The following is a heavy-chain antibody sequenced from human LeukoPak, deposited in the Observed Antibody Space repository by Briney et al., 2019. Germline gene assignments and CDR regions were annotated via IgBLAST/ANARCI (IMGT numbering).Heavy chain of an antibody. CDR2: ISTYDGDT. J-gene: IGHJ4*02. CDR1: GYTFTTYG. V-gene: IGHV1-18*01. CDR3: ARHGNFDR. Sequence: GASVKVSCKASGYTFTTYGVSWVRQAPGQGLEWMGWISTYDGDTKYPQKLQGRVTMTTDTSTSTAYMELRSLRSDDTAVYYCARHGNFDRWGQGTLVTVSS.